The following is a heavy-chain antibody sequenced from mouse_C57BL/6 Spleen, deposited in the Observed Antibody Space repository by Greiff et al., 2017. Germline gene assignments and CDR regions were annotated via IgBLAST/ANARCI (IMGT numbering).Heavy chain of an antibody. V-gene: IGHV1-52*01. CDR3: ARGGPLLPGFAY. CDR2: IDPSDSET. Sequence: QVQLQQPGAELVRPGSSLKLSCKASGYTFTSYWMHWVKQRPIQGLEWIGNIDPSDSETHYNQKFKDKATLTVDKSSSTAYMQLSSLTSEDSAVYYCARGGPLLPGFAYWGQGTLVTVSA. CDR1: GYTFTSYW. D-gene: IGHD2-1*01. J-gene: IGHJ3*01.